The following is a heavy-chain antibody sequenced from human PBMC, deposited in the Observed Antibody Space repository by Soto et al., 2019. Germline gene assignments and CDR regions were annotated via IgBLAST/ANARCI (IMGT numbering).Heavy chain of an antibody. CDR2: IYYSGST. CDR1: GDSISSGGYY. CDR3: ARGSTVAAMLFDY. Sequence: QVQLQESGPGLVKPSQTLSLTCTVSGDSISSGGYYWSWIRQHPGKVLEWIGYIYYSGSTYYNPTLKSRVIISVDTSKNQFSLKLSSVTAADTAVYYCARGSTVAAMLFDYWGQGTLVTVSS. D-gene: IGHD2-15*01. J-gene: IGHJ4*02. V-gene: IGHV4-31*03.